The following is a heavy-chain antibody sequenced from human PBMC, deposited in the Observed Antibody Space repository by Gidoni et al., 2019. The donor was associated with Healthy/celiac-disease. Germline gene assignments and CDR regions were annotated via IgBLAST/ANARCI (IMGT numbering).Heavy chain of an antibody. CDR1: EGAFSSYA. Sequence: QVQLVQSGAEVKKHGSSAKVSCKASEGAFSSYANSWVRQAPGQVLEWMGGIIPIFGPANYAQNFRGSVTITADESTSTAYMELRSLSSEDTAVYYCAIGRDYYDGCGYRRSFFDSWGQGTLVTVSS. J-gene: IGHJ4*02. CDR3: AIGRDYYDGCGYRRSFFDS. D-gene: IGHD3-22*01. V-gene: IGHV1-69*01. CDR2: IIPIFGPA.